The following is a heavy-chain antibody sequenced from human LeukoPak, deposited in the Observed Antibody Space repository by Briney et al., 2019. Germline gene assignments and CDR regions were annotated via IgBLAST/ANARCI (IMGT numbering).Heavy chain of an antibody. Sequence: TSETLSLTCTVSGGSVSSYYWSWIRQPPGKGLEWIGYIYYSGSTNYNPSLKSRVTISVDTSKNQFSLKLSSVTAADTAVYYCARATNYDNEIWGQGTLVTVSS. V-gene: IGHV4-59*02. CDR1: GGSVSSYY. CDR3: ARATNYDNEI. D-gene: IGHD3-9*01. J-gene: IGHJ4*02. CDR2: IYYSGST.